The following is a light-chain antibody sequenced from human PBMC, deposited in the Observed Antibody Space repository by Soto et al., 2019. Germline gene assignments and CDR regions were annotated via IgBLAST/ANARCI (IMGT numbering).Light chain of an antibody. CDR3: QAWDSSSVV. J-gene: IGLJ2*01. V-gene: IGLV3-1*01. CDR1: KLGDKY. Sequence: ELTQPPSVSVSPGQTASITCSGDKLGDKYACWYQQKPGQSPVLVIYQDSKRPSGIPERFSGSNSGNTATLTISGTQALDEADYFCQAWDSSSVVFGGGTKVTVL. CDR2: QDS.